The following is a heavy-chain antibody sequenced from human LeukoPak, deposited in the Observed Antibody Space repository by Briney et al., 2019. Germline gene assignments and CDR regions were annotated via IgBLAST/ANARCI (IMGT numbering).Heavy chain of an antibody. CDR2: VNESGGT. V-gene: IGHV4-34*01. CDR3: ARRVRGVNDAFDI. CDR1: IDSFSNYH. Sequence: SPSETLFLTCAVYIDSFSNYHWNWIRQTPAKGMEWIGEVNESGGTNISPSLRSRVILSVDTSKNQFSLKVKSVTAADTAVYYCARRVRGVNDAFDIWGQGTMVSVSS. J-gene: IGHJ3*02. D-gene: IGHD3-10*01.